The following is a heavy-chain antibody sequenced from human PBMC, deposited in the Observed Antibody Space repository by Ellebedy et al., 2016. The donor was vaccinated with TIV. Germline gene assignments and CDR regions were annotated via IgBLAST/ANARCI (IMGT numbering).Heavy chain of an antibody. Sequence: PGGSLRLSCAPSASTSSSYWMHWVRQAPGKGLVWVSRINSDGSSTSYADSVKGRFTISRDNAKNTLYLQMNSLRAEDTAVYYCARDLCGRRGCSAFDIWGQGTMVTVSS. CDR2: INSDGSST. D-gene: IGHD3-10*01. V-gene: IGHV3-74*01. J-gene: IGHJ3*02. CDR3: ARDLCGRRGCSAFDI. CDR1: ASTSSSYW.